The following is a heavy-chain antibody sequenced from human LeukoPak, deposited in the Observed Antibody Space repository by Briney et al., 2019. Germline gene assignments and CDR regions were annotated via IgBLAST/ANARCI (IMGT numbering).Heavy chain of an antibody. CDR3: ARAPPYDPMDV. CDR1: GYTFTSYN. J-gene: IGHJ6*02. D-gene: IGHD3-22*01. V-gene: IGHV1-69*13. CDR2: IIPIFGTA. Sequence: GASVKVSCKASGYTFTSYNINWVRQAPGQGLEWMGGIIPIFGTANYAQKFQGRVTITADESTSTAYMELSSLRFEDTAVYYCARAPPYDPMDVWGQGTTVTVSS.